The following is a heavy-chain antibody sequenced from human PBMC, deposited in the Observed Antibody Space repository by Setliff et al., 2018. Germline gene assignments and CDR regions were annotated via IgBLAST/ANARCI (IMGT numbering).Heavy chain of an antibody. CDR3: AISTLSICSGGSCPKAFDV. CDR1: GYTFTTYA. CDR2: VHGYTSES. V-gene: IGHV1-18*01. D-gene: IGHD2-15*01. Sequence: SSVKVSCKASGYTFTTYAINWVRQAPGQGLKWMGWVHGYTSESSDAQRFQGRVTLTTDTSTSAAYMELRTLRSDDTAVYYCAISTLSICSGGSCPKAFDVWGHGTMVTVSS. J-gene: IGHJ3*01.